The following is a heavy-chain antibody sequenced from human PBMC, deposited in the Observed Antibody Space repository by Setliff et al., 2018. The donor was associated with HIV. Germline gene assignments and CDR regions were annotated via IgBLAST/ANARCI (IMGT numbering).Heavy chain of an antibody. CDR1: GNTLRNNA. V-gene: IGHV1-69*11. CDR3: TRGALCGLFEF. D-gene: IGHD2-21*01. J-gene: IGHJ4*02. CDR2: LIPVLGEP. Sequence: GASVKVSCKASGNTLRNNAIGWVRQAPGQGLEWMGSLIPVLGEPHYAQSFQGRVTISADESTNTAHMELRSLTSEDAAAYYCTRGALCGLFEFWGPGTLVTVSS.